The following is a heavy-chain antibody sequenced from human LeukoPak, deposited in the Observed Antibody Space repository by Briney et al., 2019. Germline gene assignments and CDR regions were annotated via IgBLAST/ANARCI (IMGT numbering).Heavy chain of an antibody. V-gene: IGHV3-11*01. CDR3: ARAAAGTADY. CDR2: ISSSGSTI. D-gene: IGHD6-13*01. CDR1: GFTFSNYW. J-gene: IGHJ4*02. Sequence: PGGSLRLSCAASGFTFSNYWVHWVRQAPGKGLVWVSYISSSGSTIYYADSVKGRFTISRDNAKNSLYLQMNSLRAEDTAVYYCARAAAGTADYWGQGTLVTVSS.